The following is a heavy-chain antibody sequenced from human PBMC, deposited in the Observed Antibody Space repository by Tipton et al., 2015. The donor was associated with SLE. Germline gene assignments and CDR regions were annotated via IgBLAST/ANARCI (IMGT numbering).Heavy chain of an antibody. Sequence: TLSLTCTVSGGSLRSIYWSWIRQSPGKGLEWIGYIYYTGNTKYNPSLKSRDAISVDTSKNQFSLNVSSVTAADTAVYYCARDLGSSGSFDYWGQGTLVTVSS. V-gene: IGHV4-59*01. CDR3: ARDLGSSGSFDY. J-gene: IGHJ4*02. D-gene: IGHD6-13*01. CDR1: GGSLRSIY. CDR2: IYYTGNT.